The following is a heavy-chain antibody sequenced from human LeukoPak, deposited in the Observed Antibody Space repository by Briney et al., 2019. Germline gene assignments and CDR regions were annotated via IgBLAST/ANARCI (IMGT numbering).Heavy chain of an antibody. CDR3: ARKSHPSHSGWHYYYYYMDV. V-gene: IGHV1-8*01. CDR2: MNPNSGNT. CDR1: GYTFTSYD. J-gene: IGHJ6*03. Sequence: ASVKVSCKASGYTFTSYDINWVRQAPGQGLEWMGWMNPNSGNTGYAQNFQGRVTMTRNTSISTAYMELSSLRSEDTAVYYCARKSHPSHSGWHYYYYYMDVWGKGTTVTVSS. D-gene: IGHD6-19*01.